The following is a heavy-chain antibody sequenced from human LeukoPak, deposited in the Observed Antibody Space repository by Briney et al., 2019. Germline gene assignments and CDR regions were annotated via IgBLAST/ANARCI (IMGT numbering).Heavy chain of an antibody. Sequence: ASVKVSCKASGYTFTHYDIHWVRQATGQGLEWVGWMRPHTGDSVYAQRFQGRVTMTGDTSTSTAYLEVSSLRYDDTAAYYCARGTSSGWYGHWFDSWGPGTLVAVSP. D-gene: IGHD6-13*01. CDR3: ARGTSSGWYGHWFDS. V-gene: IGHV1-8*01. CDR1: GYTFTHYD. J-gene: IGHJ5*01. CDR2: MRPHTGDS.